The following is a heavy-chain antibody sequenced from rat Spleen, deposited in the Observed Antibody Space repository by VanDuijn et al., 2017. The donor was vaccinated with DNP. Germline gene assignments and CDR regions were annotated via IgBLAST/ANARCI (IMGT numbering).Heavy chain of an antibody. Sequence: EVQVVESGGGLVQPGRSLKLSCAASGFTFSDYNMAWVRQAPKKGLEWVATISYDGRSTDYRDSVKGRFAISRDNAKSTLYLQMNSLRSEDMATYYCIRWNSGHFDYWGQGVMVTVSS. CDR2: ISYDGRST. J-gene: IGHJ2*01. V-gene: IGHV5-7*01. CDR1: GFTFSDYN. D-gene: IGHD4-3*01. CDR3: IRWNSGHFDY.